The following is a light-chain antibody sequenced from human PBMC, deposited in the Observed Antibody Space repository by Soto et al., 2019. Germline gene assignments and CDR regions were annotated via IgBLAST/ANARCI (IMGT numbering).Light chain of an antibody. CDR2: EVT. J-gene: IGLJ2*01. Sequence: QSALTQPASVSGSPEQSIAISCTGTSSDVGGYNYVSWYQQHPGKAPKLVIYEVTNRPSGVSNRFSGSKSGNTASLTISGLQAEDEADYYCSSYTSSSILKFGGGTKVTVL. CDR1: SSDVGGYNY. CDR3: SSYTSSSILK. V-gene: IGLV2-14*01.